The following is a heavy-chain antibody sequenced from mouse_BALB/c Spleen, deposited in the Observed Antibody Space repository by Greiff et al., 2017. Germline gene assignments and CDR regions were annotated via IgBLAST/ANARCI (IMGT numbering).Heavy chain of an antibody. CDR1: GFSLTSYG. Sequence: QVQLQQSGPGLVAPSQSLSITCTVSGFSLTSYGVHWVRQPPGKGLEWLGVIWAGGSTNYNSALMSRLSISKDNSKSQVFLKMNSLQTDDTAMYYCARDRDDYDVSFAYWGQGTLVTVSA. J-gene: IGHJ3*01. CDR2: IWAGGST. D-gene: IGHD2-4*01. CDR3: ARDRDDYDVSFAY. V-gene: IGHV2-9*02.